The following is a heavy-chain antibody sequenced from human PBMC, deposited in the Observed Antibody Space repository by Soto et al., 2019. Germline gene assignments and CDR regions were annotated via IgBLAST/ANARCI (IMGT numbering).Heavy chain of an antibody. Sequence: GGSLRLSCAASGFTFSSYAMSWVRQAPGKGLEWVSAISGSGGSTYYADSVKGRFTISRDNSKNTLYLQMNSLRAEDTAVYYCAKAASREKYYYYYMDVWGKGTTVTVSS. J-gene: IGHJ6*03. CDR2: ISGSGGST. V-gene: IGHV3-23*01. CDR3: AKAASREKYYYYYMDV. CDR1: GFTFSSYA.